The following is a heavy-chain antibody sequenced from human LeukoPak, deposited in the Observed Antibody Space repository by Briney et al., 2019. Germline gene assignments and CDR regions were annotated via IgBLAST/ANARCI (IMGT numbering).Heavy chain of an antibody. CDR3: ARDPPQRITIFPTYLDY. D-gene: IGHD3-9*01. CDR1: GFTFSSYA. Sequence: GRSLRLSCAASGFTFSSYAMHWVRQAPGKGLEWVAVISYDGSNKYYADSVKGRFTISRDNSKNTLYLQMNSLRAEDTAVYYCARDPPQRITIFPTYLDYWGQGTLVTVSS. V-gene: IGHV3-30-3*01. J-gene: IGHJ4*02. CDR2: ISYDGSNK.